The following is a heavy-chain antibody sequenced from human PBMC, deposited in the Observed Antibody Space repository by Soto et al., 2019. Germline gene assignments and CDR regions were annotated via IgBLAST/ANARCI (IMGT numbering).Heavy chain of an antibody. CDR3: VKPGYSSGWYTAFGWFDP. CDR2: ISSNGGST. CDR1: GFTFSSYA. Sequence: GGSLRLSCSASGFTFSSYAMHWVRQAPGKGLEYVSAISSNGGSTYYADSVKGRFTISRDNSKNTLYLQMSSLRAEDTAVYYCVKPGYSSGWYTAFGWFDPWGQGXLVTVYS. V-gene: IGHV3-64D*06. D-gene: IGHD6-19*01. J-gene: IGHJ5*02.